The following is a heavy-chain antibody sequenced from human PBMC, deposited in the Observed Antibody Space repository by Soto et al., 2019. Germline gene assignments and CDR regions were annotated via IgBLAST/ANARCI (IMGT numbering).Heavy chain of an antibody. D-gene: IGHD2-15*01. V-gene: IGHV1-18*01. J-gene: IGHJ4*02. CDR3: ARDDCSGGSCYFDY. CDR1: GYTFTSYG. CDR2: ISAYNGNT. Sequence: ASVKVSCQASGYTFTSYGISWVRQAPGQGLEWMGWISAYNGNTNYAQKLQGRVTMTTDTSTSTAYMELRSLRSDDTAVYYCARDDCSGGSCYFDYWGQGTLVTVSS.